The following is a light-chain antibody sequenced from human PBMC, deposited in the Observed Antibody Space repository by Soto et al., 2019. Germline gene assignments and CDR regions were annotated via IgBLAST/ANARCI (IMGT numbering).Light chain of an antibody. CDR1: QSISSW. CDR2: KAS. CDR3: HGPWT. Sequence: DIQMTQSPSTLSASVGDRVTITCRASQSISSWLAWYQQKPGKAPKLLIYKASSLESGVPSRFSGSGSGTEFTLTISSLQPDDFATYYCHGPWTFGQGTKVEIK. V-gene: IGKV1-5*03. J-gene: IGKJ1*01.